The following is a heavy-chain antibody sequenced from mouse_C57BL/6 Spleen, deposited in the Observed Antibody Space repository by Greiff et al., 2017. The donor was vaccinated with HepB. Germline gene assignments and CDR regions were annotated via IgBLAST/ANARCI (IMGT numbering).Heavy chain of an antibody. CDR1: GYTFTDYN. J-gene: IGHJ2*01. CDR3: ASPITTVAFDY. V-gene: IGHV1-22*01. Sequence: EVQLQQSGPELVKPGASVKMSCKASGYTFTDYNMHWVKQSHGKSLEWIGYINPNNGGTSYNQKFKGKATLTVNKSSSTAYMELRILTSEDSAVYYCASPITTVAFDYWGQGTTLTVSS. CDR2: INPNNGGT. D-gene: IGHD1-1*01.